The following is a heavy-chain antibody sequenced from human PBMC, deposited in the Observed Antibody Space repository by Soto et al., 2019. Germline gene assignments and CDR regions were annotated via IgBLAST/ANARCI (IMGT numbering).Heavy chain of an antibody. CDR2: ISYDGSNK. D-gene: IGHD5-18*01. V-gene: IGHV3-30*03. CDR1: GFTFSSYG. CDR3: ARGHSYLDY. Sequence: PGGSLRLSCAASGFTFSSYGMHWVRQAPGKGLEWVAVISYDGSNKYYADSVKGRFTISRDNSKNTLYLQMNSLRAEDTGVYYCARGHSYLDYWGQGTLVTVSS. J-gene: IGHJ4*02.